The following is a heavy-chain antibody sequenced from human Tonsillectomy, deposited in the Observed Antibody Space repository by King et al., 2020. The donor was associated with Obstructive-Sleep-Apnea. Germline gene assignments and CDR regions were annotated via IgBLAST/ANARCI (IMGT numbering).Heavy chain of an antibody. CDR3: ARDDGYSYAHDY. CDR2: INPNSGGT. CDR1: GYTFIGYY. D-gene: IGHD5-18*01. Sequence: VQLVESGAEVKKPGASVKVSCKASGYTFIGYYIHWVRQAPGQGLEWMGWINPNSGGTNYAQKFQGRVTMTRDTSISTAYMEVSRLRSDDTAVYYCARDDGYSYAHDYWGQGTLVTVSS. V-gene: IGHV1-2*02. J-gene: IGHJ4*02.